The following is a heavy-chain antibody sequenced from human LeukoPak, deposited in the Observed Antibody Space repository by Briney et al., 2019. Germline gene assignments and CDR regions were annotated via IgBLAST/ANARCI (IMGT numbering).Heavy chain of an antibody. Sequence: SETLSLTCTVSGVSISTYYWSWVRQPPGKGLEWIGYIYYSGSTNYNPSLKSRVTISVDTSKNQFSLKLSSVTAADTGVYYCARTRYYYNSRSYGAPYYFDYWGQGTLVTVSS. D-gene: IGHD3-10*01. J-gene: IGHJ4*02. CDR3: ARTRYYYNSRSYGAPYYFDY. V-gene: IGHV4-59*08. CDR2: IYYSGST. CDR1: GVSISTYY.